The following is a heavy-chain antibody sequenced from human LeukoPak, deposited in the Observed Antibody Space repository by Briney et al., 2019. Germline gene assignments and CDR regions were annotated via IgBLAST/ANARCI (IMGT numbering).Heavy chain of an antibody. Sequence: PGGSLRLSCAASGIAFRSFTMHWVRQAPGKGLEWVSSITPTSTSIFYADSVKGRFTISRDNAKNSLYLQMNSLRAEDTAVYYCARGLYSSSGGWGQGTLVTVSS. J-gene: IGHJ4*02. V-gene: IGHV3-21*01. CDR2: ITPTSTSI. CDR3: ARGLYSSSGG. D-gene: IGHD6-6*01. CDR1: GIAFRSFT.